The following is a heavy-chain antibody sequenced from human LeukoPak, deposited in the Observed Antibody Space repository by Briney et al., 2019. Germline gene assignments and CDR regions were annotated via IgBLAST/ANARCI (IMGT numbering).Heavy chain of an antibody. CDR3: AREAVIRGIIITNFDY. Sequence: ASVKVSCKASGYTFTGHYMHWVRQAPGQELEWMGWINPNSGDTNYAQKFQGRVTMTRATSISTAYMELSRLSFDDTAVYYCAREAVIRGIIITNFDYWGQGTLVTVSS. D-gene: IGHD3-10*01. J-gene: IGHJ4*02. CDR1: GYTFTGHY. CDR2: INPNSGDT. V-gene: IGHV1-2*02.